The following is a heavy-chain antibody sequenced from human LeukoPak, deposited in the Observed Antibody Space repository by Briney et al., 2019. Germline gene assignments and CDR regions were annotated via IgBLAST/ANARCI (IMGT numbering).Heavy chain of an antibody. CDR2: INHSGST. V-gene: IGHV4-34*01. CDR1: GGSFSDYY. Sequence: SETLSLTWAVDGGSFSDYYWNWSRQPPGKGVEWGGEINHSGSTSYNPSLKSRVTISVDTSKNQFSLKLSSVTAADTAVYYCARGPHDILTGYYTLFDYWGQGTLVTVSS. CDR3: ARGPHDILTGYYTLFDY. J-gene: IGHJ4*02. D-gene: IGHD3-9*01.